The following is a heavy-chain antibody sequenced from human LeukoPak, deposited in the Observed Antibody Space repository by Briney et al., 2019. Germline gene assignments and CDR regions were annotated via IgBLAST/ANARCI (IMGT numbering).Heavy chain of an antibody. D-gene: IGHD4-17*01. CDR1: GFTVSSNY. V-gene: IGHV3-66*01. CDR2: IYSGGST. J-gene: IGHJ4*02. Sequence: GGSLRLSCAASGFTVSSNYMSWVRQAPGKGLEWVSVIYSGGSTYYADSVKGRFTISRDNAKNTLHLQMNSLRAEDTAVYYCAEVRLDYGEHIDYWGQGTLVTVSS. CDR3: AEVRLDYGEHIDY.